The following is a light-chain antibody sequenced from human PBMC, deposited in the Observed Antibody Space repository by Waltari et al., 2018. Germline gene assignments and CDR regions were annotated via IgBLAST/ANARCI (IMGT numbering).Light chain of an antibody. CDR2: GAS. V-gene: IGKV3-20*01. CDR3: QQYSSSSRT. CDR1: QSVSGSY. J-gene: IGKJ1*01. Sequence: LTQSPGTLSLSPGERATLSCRASQSVSGSYLAWYQQKPGQAPRLLIYGASSRATGIPDRFSGSGSGTDFTLTISRLEPEDFVVYYCQQYSSSSRTFGQGTKVEIK.